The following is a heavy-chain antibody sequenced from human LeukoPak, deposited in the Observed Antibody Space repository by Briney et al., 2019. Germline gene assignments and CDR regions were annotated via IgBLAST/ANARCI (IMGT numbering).Heavy chain of an antibody. CDR1: GFTFSIYA. CDR2: ISGSGDST. D-gene: IGHD2-15*01. J-gene: IGHJ4*02. Sequence: HSGGSLRLSCAASGFTFSIYAMSWVRQAPGKGLEWVSAISGSGDSTYYADSVKGRFTISRDNAKNSLYLQMNSLRAEDTAVYYCARDVRYCSGGSCPQSHWGQGTLVTVSS. CDR3: ARDVRYCSGGSCPQSH. V-gene: IGHV3-23*01.